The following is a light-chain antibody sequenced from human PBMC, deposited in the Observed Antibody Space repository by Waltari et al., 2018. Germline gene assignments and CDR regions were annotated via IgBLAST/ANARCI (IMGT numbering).Light chain of an antibody. V-gene: IGKV1-5*03. CDR3: QQYSRFST. Sequence: DIQMTQSPSTLSASIGDRVTISCRASQSIADWLARYQQKPGQPPKLLIHKASTLQGGVPSRFSGSGSGTEFTLTITSLQPDDSATYYCQQYSRFSTFGQGTKVVIK. CDR2: KAS. J-gene: IGKJ1*01. CDR1: QSIADW.